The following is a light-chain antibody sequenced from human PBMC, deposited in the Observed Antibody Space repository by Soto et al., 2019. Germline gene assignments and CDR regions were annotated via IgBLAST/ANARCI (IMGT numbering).Light chain of an antibody. CDR3: SAYSDIDTKV. V-gene: IGLV2-14*03. J-gene: IGLJ1*01. Sequence: QSVLTQPASVSGSPGQSITISCGGTSSDVGAYIYVSWYQQFPGKAPKLILYEVNNRPSGVSNRFSGSKSDTTASLTISGLQPEDEADYYCSAYSDIDTKVFGTGTKVTAL. CDR1: SSDVGAYIY. CDR2: EVN.